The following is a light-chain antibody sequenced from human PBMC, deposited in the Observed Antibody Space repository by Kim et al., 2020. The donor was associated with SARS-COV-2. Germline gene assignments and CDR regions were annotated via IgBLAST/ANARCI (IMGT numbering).Light chain of an antibody. CDR2: YDS. V-gene: IGLV3-21*04. CDR1: NIGSKS. Sequence: PGKTARITWWGNNIGSKSVHWYQQKPGQAPVLVIYYDSDRPSGIPERFSGSNSGNTATLTISRVEAGDEADYFCQVWDTGSDHVVFGGGTQLTVL. J-gene: IGLJ2*01. CDR3: QVWDTGSDHVV.